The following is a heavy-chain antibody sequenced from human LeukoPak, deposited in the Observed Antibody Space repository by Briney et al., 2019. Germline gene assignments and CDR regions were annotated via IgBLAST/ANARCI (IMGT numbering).Heavy chain of an antibody. CDR2: ISSSSSTM. Sequence: GGSLRLSCAASGFTFSSYGMHWVRQAPGKGLEWVSYISSSSSTMFYADSVKGRFTISRGNAKNSLFLQMNSLRDEDTAVYYCASRAYGDYGFDYWGQGTLVTVSS. J-gene: IGHJ4*02. D-gene: IGHD4-17*01. CDR3: ASRAYGDYGFDY. V-gene: IGHV3-48*02. CDR1: GFTFSSYG.